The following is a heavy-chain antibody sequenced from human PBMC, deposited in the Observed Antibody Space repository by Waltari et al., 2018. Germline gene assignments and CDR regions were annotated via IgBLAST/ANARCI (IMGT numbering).Heavy chain of an antibody. J-gene: IGHJ4*02. CDR2: IYTSGST. CDR1: GGSISSGSYY. Sequence: QVQLQESGPGLVKPSQTLSLTCTVSGGSISSGSYYWSWIRQPAGKGLEWIGRIYTSGSTNYNPALRSRGTISGDTSKNQFSLKRSSVTAADTAVYYCARLAAAGTYVDYWGQGTLVTVSS. CDR3: ARLAAAGTYVDY. V-gene: IGHV4-61*02. D-gene: IGHD6-13*01.